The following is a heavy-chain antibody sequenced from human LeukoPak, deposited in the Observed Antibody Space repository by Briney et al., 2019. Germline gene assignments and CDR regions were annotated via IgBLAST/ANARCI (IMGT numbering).Heavy chain of an antibody. J-gene: IGHJ4*02. CDR3: ARVSPGYCSGGSCYPAGYCDY. Sequence: GGSLRLSCAASGFTFSSYSMNWVRQAPGKGLEWVSSISSSSSYIYYADSVKGRFTISRDNAKNSLYLQMNSLRAEDTAVYYCARVSPGYCSGGSCYPAGYCDYWGQGTLVTVSS. D-gene: IGHD2-15*01. CDR2: ISSSSSYI. V-gene: IGHV3-21*01. CDR1: GFTFSSYS.